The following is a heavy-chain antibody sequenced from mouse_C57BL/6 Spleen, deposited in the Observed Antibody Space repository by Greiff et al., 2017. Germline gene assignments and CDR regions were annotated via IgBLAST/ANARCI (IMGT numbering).Heavy chain of an antibody. CDR1: GYAFSSYW. D-gene: IGHD2-3*01. V-gene: IGHV1-80*01. J-gene: IGHJ4*01. Sequence: QVQLKQSGAELVKPGASVKISCKASGYAFSSYWLNWVKQRPGKGLEWIGQIYPGDGDTNYNGKFQGKATLTADKSSSTAYMQLSSLTSEDAAVYFCARSGDGYAMDYWGQGTSVTVSS. CDR2: IYPGDGDT. CDR3: ARSGDGYAMDY.